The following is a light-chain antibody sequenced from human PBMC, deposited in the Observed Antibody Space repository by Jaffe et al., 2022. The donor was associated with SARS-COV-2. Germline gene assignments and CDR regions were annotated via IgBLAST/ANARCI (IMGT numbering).Light chain of an antibody. V-gene: IGKV3-20*01. CDR1: QSVSSNY. CDR3: QYYDISTRWT. J-gene: IGKJ1*01. CDR2: ASS. Sequence: EIVLTQSPGTLSLSPGERATLSCRASQSVSSNYLAWYQQKPGQAPRLLMYASSSRATGIPDRFRGSGSGTDFTLIISRLESEDFAVYYCQYYDISTRWTFGQGTKVEIK.